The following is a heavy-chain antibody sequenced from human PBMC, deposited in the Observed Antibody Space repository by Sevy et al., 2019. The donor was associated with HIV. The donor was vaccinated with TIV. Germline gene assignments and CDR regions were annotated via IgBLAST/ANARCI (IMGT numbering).Heavy chain of an antibody. D-gene: IGHD2-2*01. J-gene: IGHJ6*02. CDR3: ARDLRIPAAIITYYYGMDV. CDR1: GFTFSSYA. V-gene: IGHV3-30-3*01. CDR2: ISYDGSNK. Sequence: GGSLRLSCAASGFTFSSYAMHWVRQAPGKGLEWVAVISYDGSNKYYADSVKGRFTISRDNSKNTLYLHMNSLIAEDTAVYYCARDLRIPAAIITYYYGMDVWGQGTTVTVSS.